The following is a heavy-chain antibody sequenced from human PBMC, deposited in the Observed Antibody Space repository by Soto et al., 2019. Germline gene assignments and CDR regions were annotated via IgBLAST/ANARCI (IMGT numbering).Heavy chain of an antibody. CDR3: AREEGAVTTGGYYYYYGVDV. Sequence: QVQLQESGPGLVKPSQTLSLTCTVSGGSISSGGFYWSWIRQHPGEGLEWIGYIYYSGTTKYNPSLKSRVTISVDTSKNQFSLKLSSVTAADTAVYYCAREEGAVTTGGYYYYYGVDVWGQGTTVTVSS. V-gene: IGHV4-31*03. CDR1: GGSISSGGFY. J-gene: IGHJ6*02. D-gene: IGHD4-17*01. CDR2: IYYSGTT.